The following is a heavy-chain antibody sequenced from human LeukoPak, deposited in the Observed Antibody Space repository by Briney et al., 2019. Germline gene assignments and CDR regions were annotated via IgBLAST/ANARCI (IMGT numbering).Heavy chain of an antibody. CDR2: ITGGGDTT. CDR1: GFTFSSYA. Sequence: GGSLRLSCAASGFTFSSYAMTWVRQAPGKGLEWVSAITGGGDTTYYADSVKGRFTISRDNAKNSLYLQMNSLRAEDTAVYYCARYCSSTSCPGYWGQGTLVTVSS. CDR3: ARYCSSTSCPGY. J-gene: IGHJ4*02. V-gene: IGHV3-23*01. D-gene: IGHD2-2*01.